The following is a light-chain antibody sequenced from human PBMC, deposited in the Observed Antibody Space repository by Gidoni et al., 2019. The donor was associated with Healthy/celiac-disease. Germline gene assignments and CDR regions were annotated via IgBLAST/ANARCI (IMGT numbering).Light chain of an antibody. Sequence: DIQMTQSPSSLSASVGDRVTITCQASQDISNYLHWYQQKPGKAPKLLIYDASNLETGVPERFSGSGSGTDFTFTISSLQPEDIATYYCQQYDNLPLTFGGGTKVEIK. CDR1: QDISNY. J-gene: IGKJ4*01. CDR2: DAS. V-gene: IGKV1-33*01. CDR3: QQYDNLPLT.